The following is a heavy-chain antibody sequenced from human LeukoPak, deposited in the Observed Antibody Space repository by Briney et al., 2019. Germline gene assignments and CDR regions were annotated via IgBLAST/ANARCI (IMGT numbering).Heavy chain of an antibody. J-gene: IGHJ4*02. CDR1: GYTFTSYD. CDR2: MNPNSGNT. V-gene: IGHV1-8*01. D-gene: IGHD5-12*01. Sequence: GASVKVSCKASGYTFTSYDINWVRQVTGQGLEWMGWMNPNSGNTGYAQKFQGRVTMTRNTSISTAYMELSSLRSEDTAVYYCARDGYDADGYLDYWGQGALVPVSS. CDR3: ARDGYDADGYLDY.